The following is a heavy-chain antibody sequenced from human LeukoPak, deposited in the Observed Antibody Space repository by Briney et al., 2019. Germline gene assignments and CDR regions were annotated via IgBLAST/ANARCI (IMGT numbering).Heavy chain of an antibody. CDR2: ISAYNGNT. D-gene: IGHD3-3*01. CDR3: ARGRRELSYYDFWSGYQYYYGMDV. CDR1: GYTFTSYG. V-gene: IGHV1-18*01. Sequence: ASVTVSCKASGYTFTSYGISWVRQAPGQGLEWMGWISAYNGNTNYAQKLQGRVTMTTDTSTSTAYMELRSLRSDDTAVYYCARGRRELSYYDFWSGYQYYYGMDVWGQGTTVTVSS. J-gene: IGHJ6*02.